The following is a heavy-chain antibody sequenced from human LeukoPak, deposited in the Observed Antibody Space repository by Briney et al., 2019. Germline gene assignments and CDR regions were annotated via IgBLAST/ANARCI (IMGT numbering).Heavy chain of an antibody. CDR2: ISGDGGST. J-gene: IGHJ4*02. CDR1: GFTFGDYA. D-gene: IGHD6-13*01. CDR3: AKDIAAADPFDY. Sequence: GGSLRLSCAASGFTFGDYAMHWVRQAPGKGLEWVSLISGDGGSTYYADSVKGRFTISRDNSKNSLYLQMNSLRTEDTALNYCAKDIAAADPFDYWGQGTLVTVSS. V-gene: IGHV3-43*02.